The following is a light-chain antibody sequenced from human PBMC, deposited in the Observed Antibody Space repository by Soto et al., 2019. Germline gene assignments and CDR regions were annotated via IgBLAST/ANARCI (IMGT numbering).Light chain of an antibody. CDR1: QSISSNF. V-gene: IGKV3-20*01. CDR3: QQYGGSPRT. Sequence: EIVLTQSPGTLSLSPGEGATLSCRASQSISSNFLAWYQPKRGQAPRLLIHGASNRATGIPDRFSGSGSGTDFTLTITRLEPEDFAVYYCQQYGGSPRTFGQGTKVEVK. CDR2: GAS. J-gene: IGKJ1*01.